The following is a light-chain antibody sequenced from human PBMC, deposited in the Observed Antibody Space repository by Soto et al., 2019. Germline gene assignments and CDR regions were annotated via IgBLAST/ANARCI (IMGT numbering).Light chain of an antibody. V-gene: IGKV1-39*01. CDR3: LQTYSTWT. Sequence: DIQMTQSPSSLSASVGDRVTVTCRASQSISSNLSWYQQKPGKAPKLLIYVASSLQSGVPPRFSGSGSGTDFTLTISSLQPEDFATYYCLQTYSTWTFGQGPKVDIK. CDR1: QSISSN. CDR2: VAS. J-gene: IGKJ1*01.